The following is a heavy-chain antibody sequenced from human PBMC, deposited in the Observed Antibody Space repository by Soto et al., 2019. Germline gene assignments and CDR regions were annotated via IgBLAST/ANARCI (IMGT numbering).Heavy chain of an antibody. J-gene: IGHJ6*02. CDR3: ARGHPQGGMDV. Sequence: QVQLVQSGAEVTKPGSSVKVSCKASGGTFSSYTINWVRQAPGQGLEWMGGVIPFLDTANYAQNFQGRVTITADKSTNTAFMELGSLSSEDTAVYYCARGHPQGGMDVWGQGTTVTVSS. V-gene: IGHV1-69*06. CDR1: GGTFSSYT. CDR2: VIPFLDTA.